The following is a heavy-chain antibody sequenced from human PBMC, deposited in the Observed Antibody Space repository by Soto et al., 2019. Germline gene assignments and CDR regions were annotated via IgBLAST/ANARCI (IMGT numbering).Heavy chain of an antibody. CDR1: GGSISSSSYY. CDR3: ASRPEHYSSSWTGVYYFDY. V-gene: IGHV4-39*01. J-gene: IGHJ4*02. D-gene: IGHD6-6*01. Sequence: SETLSLTCTVSGGSISSSSYYWGWIRQPPGKGLEWIGSIYYSGSTYYNPSLKSRVTISVDTSKNQFSLKLSSVTAADTAVYYCASRPEHYSSSWTGVYYFDYWGQGTLVTVSS. CDR2: IYYSGST.